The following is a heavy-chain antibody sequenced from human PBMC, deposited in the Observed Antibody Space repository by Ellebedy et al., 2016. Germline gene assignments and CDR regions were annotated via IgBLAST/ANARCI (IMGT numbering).Heavy chain of an antibody. CDR1: GGSISSYY. CDR3: ARRSVGSYSKPNAFDI. CDR2: IYYSGST. J-gene: IGHJ3*02. V-gene: IGHV4-59*01. Sequence: SETLSLTCTVSGGSISSYYWSWIRQPPGKGLEWIGYIYYSGSTNYNPSLKSRVTISVDTSKNQFSLKLSSVTAADTAVYYCARRSVGSYSKPNAFDIWGQGTMVTVSS. D-gene: IGHD1-26*01.